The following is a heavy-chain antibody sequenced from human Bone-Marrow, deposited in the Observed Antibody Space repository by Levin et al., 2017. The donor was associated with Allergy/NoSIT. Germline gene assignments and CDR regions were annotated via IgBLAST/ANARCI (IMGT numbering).Heavy chain of an antibody. Sequence: SQTLSLTCTVSGDSISSNYWSWIRQPPGKGLEWIAYIYYSGSTSYNPSLKSRVTISIDTSKTQFSLKLSSVTAADTAVYYCARRFVSSGYYRDDYWGQGTLVTVSS. J-gene: IGHJ4*02. V-gene: IGHV4-59*08. CDR3: ARRFVSSGYYRDDY. D-gene: IGHD6-19*01. CDR2: IYYSGST. CDR1: GDSISSNY.